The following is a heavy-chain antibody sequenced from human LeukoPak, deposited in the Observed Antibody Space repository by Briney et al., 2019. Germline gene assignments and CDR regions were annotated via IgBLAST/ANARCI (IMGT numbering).Heavy chain of an antibody. D-gene: IGHD2-21*02. CDR1: GYSFTTYW. V-gene: IGHV5-51*01. CDR3: ARQGLGGGDGSGAFDI. Sequence: GESLKISCKGSGYSFTTYWIGWVRQMPGKGLEWMGIIYPGDSDTRYSPSFQGHVTMTADKSIGTAYLQWSSLKASDTAMYYCARQGLGGGDGSGAFDIWGQGTMVTVSS. CDR2: IYPGDSDT. J-gene: IGHJ3*02.